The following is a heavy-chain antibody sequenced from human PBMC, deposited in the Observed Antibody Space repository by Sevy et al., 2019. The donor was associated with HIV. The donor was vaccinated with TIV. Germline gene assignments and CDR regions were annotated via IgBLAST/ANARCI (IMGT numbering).Heavy chain of an antibody. J-gene: IGHJ4*02. Sequence: ASVKVSCKASGYTFTSYYMHWVRQAPGQGLEWMGIINPSGGSTSYAQKFQGRVTMTRDTSTSTVYMELSSLRSEDTAVYYCARERFKAAAVPGKHFDYWGQGTLVTVSS. V-gene: IGHV1-46*01. CDR1: GYTFTSYY. D-gene: IGHD6-13*01. CDR3: ARERFKAAAVPGKHFDY. CDR2: INPSGGST.